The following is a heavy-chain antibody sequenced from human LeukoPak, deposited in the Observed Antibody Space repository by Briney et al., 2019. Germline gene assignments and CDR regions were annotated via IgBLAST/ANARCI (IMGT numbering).Heavy chain of an antibody. CDR2: INGNNGRT. CDR3: ARCGIIVGGVARPFGACFDY. V-gene: IGHV1-18*01. Sequence: GASVKVSCKASGYTFTSYGISWVRQAPGQGLEWMGWINGNNGRTNYAQNLQGRVTMTTDTSTSTAYMELRSLRSDDTAVYYCARCGIIVGGVARPFGACFDYWGQGTLVTVSS. D-gene: IGHD2-8*02. CDR1: GYTFTSYG. J-gene: IGHJ4*02.